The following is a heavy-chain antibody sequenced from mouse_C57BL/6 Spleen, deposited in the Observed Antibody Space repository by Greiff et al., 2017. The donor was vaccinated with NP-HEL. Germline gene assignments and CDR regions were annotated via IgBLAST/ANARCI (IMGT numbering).Heavy chain of an antibody. J-gene: IGHJ1*03. D-gene: IGHD3-3*01. CDR1: GFSLTSYG. CDR3: AKHGDSYNWYCDV. Sequence: VHLVESGPGLVAPSQSLSITCTVSGFSLTSYGVDWVRQPPGKGLEWLGVIWGGGSTNYNSAPMSRLSIIKDNSKSHVFFKMNSLQTEDTAMYYCAKHGDSYNWYCDVWGTGTTVTVSS. CDR2: IWGGGST. V-gene: IGHV2-9*01.